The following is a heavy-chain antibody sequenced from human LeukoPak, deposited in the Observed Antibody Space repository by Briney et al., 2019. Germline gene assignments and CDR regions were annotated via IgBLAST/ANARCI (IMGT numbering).Heavy chain of an antibody. CDR2: ISGSGGSI. D-gene: IGHD3-9*01. Sequence: GGSLRLSCAASGFTFSSYHMNWVRQAPGKGLEWVSAISGSGGSIYYADSVKGRFTISRDNSKNTLYLQMNSLRAEDTAVYHCAKLPYFAYFDYWGQGTLVSVSS. CDR1: GFTFSSYH. V-gene: IGHV3-23*01. CDR3: AKLPYFAYFDY. J-gene: IGHJ4*02.